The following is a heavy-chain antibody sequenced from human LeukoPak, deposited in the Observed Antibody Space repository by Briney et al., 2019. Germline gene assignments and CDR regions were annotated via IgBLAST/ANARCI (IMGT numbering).Heavy chain of an antibody. CDR3: AKVHSWNYAVLPFDY. V-gene: IGHV3-7*03. CDR1: GFTFSSYW. D-gene: IGHD1-7*01. Sequence: GGSLRLSCAASGFTFSSYWMSWVRQAPGKGLEWVAKIKQDGSEKYYVDSVKGRFTISRDNSKNTLYLQMNSLRAEDTAVYYCAKVHSWNYAVLPFDYWGQGTLVTVSS. CDR2: IKQDGSEK. J-gene: IGHJ4*02.